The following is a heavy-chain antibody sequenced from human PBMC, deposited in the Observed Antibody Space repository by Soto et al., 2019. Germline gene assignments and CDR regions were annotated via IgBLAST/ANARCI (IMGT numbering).Heavy chain of an antibody. V-gene: IGHV3-23*01. Sequence: EGQLLESGGGLVQPGGSLRLSCAASGFTFSSYAMNWVRQAPGKGLEWVSVISGSDGSTYYADSVKGRFTISRDNSKNTLNLQMNRLNAEDTAVYYCAGRSSSWYFDYWGQVTLVTVSS. J-gene: IGHJ4*02. D-gene: IGHD6-13*01. CDR1: GFTFSSYA. CDR2: ISGSDGST. CDR3: AGRSSSWYFDY.